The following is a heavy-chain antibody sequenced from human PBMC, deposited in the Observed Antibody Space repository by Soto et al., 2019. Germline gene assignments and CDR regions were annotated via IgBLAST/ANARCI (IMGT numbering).Heavy chain of an antibody. CDR2: IYYSGST. CDR3: ARHSGYSSSRGRRSFDP. V-gene: IGHV4-39*01. D-gene: IGHD6-13*01. Sequence: QLQLQESGPGLVKPSETLSLTCTVSGGSISSSSYYWGWIRQPPGKGLEWIGSIYYSGSTYYNPSLKSRVTISVDTSKNQFSLKLSSVTAADPAVYYCARHSGYSSSRGRRSFDPWGQGTLVTVSS. CDR1: GGSISSSSYY. J-gene: IGHJ5*02.